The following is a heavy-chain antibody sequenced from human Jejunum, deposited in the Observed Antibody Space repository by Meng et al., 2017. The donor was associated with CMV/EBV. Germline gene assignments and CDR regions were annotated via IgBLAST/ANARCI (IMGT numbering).Heavy chain of an antibody. V-gene: IGHV4-30-4*08. CDR3: ARERFLEWFPNWFDP. CDR2: IYYSGST. CDR1: GSISSGDYY. J-gene: IGHJ5*02. D-gene: IGHD3-3*01. Sequence: GSISSGDYYWSWIRQPPGKGLEWIGYIYYSGSTYYNPSLKSRVTISVDTSKNQFSLKLSSVTAADTAVYYCARERFLEWFPNWFDPWGQGTLVTVS.